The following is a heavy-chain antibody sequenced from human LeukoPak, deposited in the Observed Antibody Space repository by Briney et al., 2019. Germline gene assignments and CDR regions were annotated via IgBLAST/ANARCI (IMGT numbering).Heavy chain of an antibody. CDR2: ISGSGGST. CDR1: GFTFSSYA. Sequence: PGGSLRLSCAASGFTFSSYAMSWVRQAPGKGLEWASAISGSGGSTYYADSVKGRFTISRDNSKNSLYLQMNSLRAEDTAVYYCAVGVAAADLNYWGQGTLVTVSS. J-gene: IGHJ4*02. CDR3: AVGVAAADLNY. V-gene: IGHV3-23*01. D-gene: IGHD6-13*01.